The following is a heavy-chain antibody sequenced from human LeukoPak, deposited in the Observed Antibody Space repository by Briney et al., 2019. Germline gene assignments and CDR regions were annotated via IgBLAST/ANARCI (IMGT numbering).Heavy chain of an antibody. CDR3: ARSGYGDYDY. V-gene: IGHV3-11*01. CDR2: IHSNPKTI. Sequence: PGGSLRLSCEASGFTFRDYQMSWIRQAPGKGLEWISYIHSNPKTIYYADSAKGRFTISRDNAKNSLYLQMNSLRVDDTAVYYCARSGYGDYDYWGQGTRVTVSS. J-gene: IGHJ4*02. CDR1: GFTFRDYQ. D-gene: IGHD4-17*01.